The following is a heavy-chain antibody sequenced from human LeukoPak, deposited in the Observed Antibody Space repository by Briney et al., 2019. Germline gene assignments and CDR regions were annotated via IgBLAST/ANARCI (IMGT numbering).Heavy chain of an antibody. CDR3: ARVGTTGTTDAFDI. J-gene: IGHJ3*02. Sequence: YWMSWVRQAPGKGVEWVAIIKQDGSEKYYVDSVRGRFTISRDNAKNSQYLQVNSLRAEDTAVYYCARVGTTGTTDAFDIWGQGTMVTVSS. CDR1: YW. D-gene: IGHD1-1*01. CDR2: IKQDGSEK. V-gene: IGHV3-7*01.